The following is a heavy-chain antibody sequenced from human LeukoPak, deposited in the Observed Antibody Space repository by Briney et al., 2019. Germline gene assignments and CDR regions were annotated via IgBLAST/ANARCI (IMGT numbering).Heavy chain of an antibody. CDR2: INPNSGGT. V-gene: IGHV1-2*02. CDR1: GYTFTGYY. CDR3: ARGPRIPSWSYCSSTSCYLYYFDY. J-gene: IGHJ4*02. D-gene: IGHD2-2*01. Sequence: GASVKVPCKASGYTFTGYYMHWVRQAPGQGLEWMGWINPNSGGTNYAQKFQGRVTMTRDTSISTAYMELSRLRSDDTAVYYCARGPRIPSWSYCSSTSCYLYYFDYWGQGTLVTVSS.